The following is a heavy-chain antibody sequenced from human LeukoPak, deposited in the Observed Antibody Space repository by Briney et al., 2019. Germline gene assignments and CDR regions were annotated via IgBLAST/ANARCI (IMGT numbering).Heavy chain of an antibody. J-gene: IGHJ6*04. D-gene: IGHD3-10*01. V-gene: IGHV1-3*01. CDR3: ARADDLITMVRGVRLDYYYYGMDV. Sequence: GASVKVSCKASGYTFTSYAMHWVRQAPGQRLEWTGWINAGNGNTKYSQKFQGRVTITRDTSASTAYMELSSLRSEDTAVYYCARADDLITMVRGVRLDYYYYGMDVWGKGTTVTVSS. CDR1: GYTFTSYA. CDR2: INAGNGNT.